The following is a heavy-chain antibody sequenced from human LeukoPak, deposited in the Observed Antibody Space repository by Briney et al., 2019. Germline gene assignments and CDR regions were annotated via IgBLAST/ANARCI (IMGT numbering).Heavy chain of an antibody. V-gene: IGHV3-21*01. D-gene: IGHD5-12*01. CDR3: AIFGGYSGYDLFDY. J-gene: IGHJ4*02. CDR1: GFTFSNAW. CDR2: ISSDGSFI. Sequence: GGSLRLSCAASGFTFSNAWMNWVRQAPGRGLEWVSSISSDGSFIFHGDSVRGRFTISRDNAKNSVYLQMKSLSADDTAVYYCAIFGGYSGYDLFDYWGQGALVTVSS.